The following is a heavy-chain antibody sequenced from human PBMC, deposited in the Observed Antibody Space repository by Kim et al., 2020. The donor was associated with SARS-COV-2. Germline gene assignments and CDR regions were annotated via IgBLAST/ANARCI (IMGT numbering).Heavy chain of an antibody. J-gene: IGHJ4*02. V-gene: IGHV3-53*01. CDR1: GFTVSSYY. CDR3: ARGGYYYDSSGHKGPFDY. Sequence: GGSLRLSCVVSGFTVSSYYMSWVRQAPGKGLEWVSVIYSGGSTYYADSVKGRFTISRDNSKNTLYLQMNSLRDEDTAVYYCARGGYYYDSSGHKGPFDYWGQGTLVTVSS. D-gene: IGHD3-22*01. CDR2: IYSGGST.